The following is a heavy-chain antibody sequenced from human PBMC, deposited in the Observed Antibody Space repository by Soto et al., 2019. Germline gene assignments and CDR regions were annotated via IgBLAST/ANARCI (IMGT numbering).Heavy chain of an antibody. CDR1: GFTFSSYW. Sequence: GGSLRLSCAASGFTFSSYWMSWVRQAPGKGLEWVANIKPDGSEQYYVDSVKGRFTISRDNAKNSLYLQVNSLRAEDTAVYYCARDWRDGYTNGPDYWGQGTLVTVSS. D-gene: IGHD4-4*01. CDR2: IKPDGSEQ. J-gene: IGHJ4*02. V-gene: IGHV3-7*04. CDR3: ARDWRDGYTNGPDY.